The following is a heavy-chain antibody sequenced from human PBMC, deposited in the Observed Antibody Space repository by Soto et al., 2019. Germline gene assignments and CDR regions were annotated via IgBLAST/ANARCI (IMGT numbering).Heavy chain of an antibody. D-gene: IGHD1-26*01. CDR3: AKDGSHNFDY. Sequence: QVQLVESGGGVVQPGRSLRLCWAASGFTFSHYAMHWVRQAPGKGLEWVALMSYDGSNEYYADSVKGRFTISRDNSKNTLYLQMNSLRAEDTAVYYCAKDGSHNFDYWGQGTLVTVSS. V-gene: IGHV3-30*18. J-gene: IGHJ4*02. CDR2: MSYDGSNE. CDR1: GFTFSHYA.